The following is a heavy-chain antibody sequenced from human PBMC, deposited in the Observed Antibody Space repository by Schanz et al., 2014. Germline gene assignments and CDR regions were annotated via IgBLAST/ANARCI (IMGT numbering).Heavy chain of an antibody. V-gene: IGHV1-69*04. J-gene: IGHJ3*02. CDR2: IIPILGME. CDR3: ARDIQYHYDTSGPVGAFDI. Sequence: QVQLVQSGAEVKKPGPSVKVSCKASGGTFSSYAFSWVRQAPGQGLEWMGKIIPILGMENYAQKFQGRVTITADISTSTAYMDLSSLRSDDTAVYYCARDIQYHYDTSGPVGAFDIWGQGTVVTVSS. D-gene: IGHD3-22*01. CDR1: GGTFSSYA.